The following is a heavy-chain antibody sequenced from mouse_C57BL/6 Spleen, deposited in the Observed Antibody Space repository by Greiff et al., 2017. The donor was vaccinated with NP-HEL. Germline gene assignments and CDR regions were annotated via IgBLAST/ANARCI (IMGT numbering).Heavy chain of an antibody. V-gene: IGHV14-4*01. CDR3: TTNGSRLLNFDY. CDR1: GFNIKDDY. CDR2: IDPENGDT. D-gene: IGHD1-1*01. Sequence: DVKLVESGAELVRPGASVKLSCTASGFNIKDDYMHWVKQRPEQGLEWIGWIDPENGDTEYASKFQGKATITADTSSNTAYLQLSSLTSEDTAVYYCTTNGSRLLNFDYWGQGTTLTVSS. J-gene: IGHJ2*01.